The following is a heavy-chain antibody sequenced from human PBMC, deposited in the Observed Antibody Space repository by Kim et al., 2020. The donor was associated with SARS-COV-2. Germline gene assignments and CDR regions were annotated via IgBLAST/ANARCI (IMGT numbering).Heavy chain of an antibody. CDR2: IYYSGST. D-gene: IGHD3-22*01. CDR1: GGSISSGDYY. Sequence: SETLSLTSTVSGGSISSGDYYWNWIRQPPGKGLEWIGYIYYSGSTYYNPSLKSRVTISIDTSKIQFSLKLSSVTAADTAVYYCARGYDSSGYRLDYWGQGTLVTVSS. J-gene: IGHJ4*02. V-gene: IGHV4-30-4*01. CDR3: ARGYDSSGYRLDY.